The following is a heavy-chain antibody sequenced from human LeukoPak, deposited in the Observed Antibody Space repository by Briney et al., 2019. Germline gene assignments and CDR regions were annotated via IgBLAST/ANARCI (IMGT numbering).Heavy chain of an antibody. D-gene: IGHD2-2*01. J-gene: IGHJ4*02. CDR2: INPDGSEK. Sequence: PGGSLRLSCAASGFTFSDNYMSWIRQAPGKGLEWVGNINPDGSEKYYMDSVKGRFTISRDNAKNSLYLQMNSLRADDSAIYYCSRDTHLNSADHWGQGTLVTVSS. CDR3: SRDTHLNSADH. CDR1: GFTFSDNY. V-gene: IGHV3-7*01.